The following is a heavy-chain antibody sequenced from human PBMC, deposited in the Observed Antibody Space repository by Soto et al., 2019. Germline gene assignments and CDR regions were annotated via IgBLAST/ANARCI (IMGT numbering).Heavy chain of an antibody. V-gene: IGHV4-61*01. J-gene: IGHJ6*02. CDR2: MYYTGVT. CDR3: ARGGEPLGYYGLDV. D-gene: IGHD3-10*01. CDR1: GGSVRSGNHF. Sequence: SETLSLTCSVSGGSVRSGNHFWNWIRQPPGRRLEWLGYMYYTGVTNYNPSLKSRASMSVDTPKNQFSLKLTSLTAADTAVYYCARGGEPLGYYGLDVWGQGITVTVSS.